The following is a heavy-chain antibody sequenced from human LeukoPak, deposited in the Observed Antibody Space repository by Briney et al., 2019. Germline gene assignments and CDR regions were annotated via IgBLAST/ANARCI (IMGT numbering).Heavy chain of an antibody. J-gene: IGHJ4*02. CDR1: GFIVSSNY. D-gene: IGHD5-12*01. CDR3: ARDAYSGYDFDY. Sequence: PGGSLRLSCAASGFIVSSNYMNWVRQAPGKGLEWVSYISSSGSTIYYADSVKGRFTISRDNAKNSLYLQMNSLRAEDTAVYYCARDAYSGYDFDYWGQGTLVTVSS. CDR2: ISSSGSTI. V-gene: IGHV3-48*03.